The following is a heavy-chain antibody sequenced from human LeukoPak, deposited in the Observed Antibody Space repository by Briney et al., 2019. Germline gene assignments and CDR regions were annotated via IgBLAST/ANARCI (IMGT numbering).Heavy chain of an antibody. CDR3: ARDGGSAMPFDY. J-gene: IGHJ4*02. D-gene: IGHD2-2*01. CDR2: IRQDGSDK. CDR1: GFTFSAYW. Sequence: GGSLRLSCAASGFTFSAYWMSWVRQAPGKGLEWLANIRQDGSDKYYVDSVKGRFTISRDNAKNSLYLQMNSLRAEDTAVYYCARDGGSAMPFDYWGQGTLVTVSS. V-gene: IGHV3-7*01.